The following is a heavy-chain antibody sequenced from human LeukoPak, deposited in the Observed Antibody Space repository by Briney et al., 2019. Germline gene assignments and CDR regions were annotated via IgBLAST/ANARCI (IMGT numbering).Heavy chain of an antibody. Sequence: ASVKVSFKASGYTFTSYAMHWVRQAPGQRLEGMGWINAGNGNTKYSQKFQGRVTITRDTSASTAYMELSSLRSEDTAVYYCARGRYSSGWYSFDYWGQGTLVTVSS. CDR2: INAGNGNT. J-gene: IGHJ4*02. V-gene: IGHV1-3*01. CDR1: GYTFTSYA. CDR3: ARGRYSSGWYSFDY. D-gene: IGHD6-13*01.